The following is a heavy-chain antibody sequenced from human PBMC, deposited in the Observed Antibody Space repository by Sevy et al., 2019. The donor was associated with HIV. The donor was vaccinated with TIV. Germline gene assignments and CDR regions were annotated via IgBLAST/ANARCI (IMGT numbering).Heavy chain of an antibody. CDR2: LDPEDGET. CDR1: GYRLIEIS. CDR3: AADRGEYSCAGGTCFRYYYYGKNV. D-gene: IGHD2-8*02. Sequence: ASVKVSCKVSGYRLIEISMHWVRQAPGKGLEWMGHLDPEDGETIYAQKFQGRVTMTEDTSKDTTYMELSSLRSEDTAVYYCAADRGEYSCAGGTCFRYYYYGKNVWGQGTTVTVSS. J-gene: IGHJ6*02. V-gene: IGHV1-24*01.